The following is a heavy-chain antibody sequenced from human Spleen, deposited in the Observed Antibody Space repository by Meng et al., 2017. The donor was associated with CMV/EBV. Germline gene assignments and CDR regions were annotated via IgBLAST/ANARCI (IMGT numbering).Heavy chain of an antibody. CDR1: GFIFSSYA. CDR3: ASSYDFWSGYSH. D-gene: IGHD3-3*01. J-gene: IGHJ4*02. Sequence: LSLTCAASGFIFSSYAMHWVRQAPGKGLEWVAVISYDGSNKYYADSVKGRFTISRDNSKNTLYLQMNSLRAEDTAVYYCASSYDFWSGYSHWGQGTLVTVSS. V-gene: IGHV3-30*04. CDR2: ISYDGSNK.